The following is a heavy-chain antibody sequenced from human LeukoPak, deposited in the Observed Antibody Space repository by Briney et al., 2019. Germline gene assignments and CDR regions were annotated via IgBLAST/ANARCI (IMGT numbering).Heavy chain of an antibody. CDR2: IYTSGSA. J-gene: IGHJ4*02. Sequence: SETLSLTCTVSGGSITSGSFYWSWIRQPAGKGLEWIGRIYTSGSATYNPSLKSRVTMSADTLKNQVSLKLTSVTAADTAVYYCTREPLPWGQGTLVTVSS. CDR1: GGSITSGSFY. V-gene: IGHV4-61*02. CDR3: TREPLP.